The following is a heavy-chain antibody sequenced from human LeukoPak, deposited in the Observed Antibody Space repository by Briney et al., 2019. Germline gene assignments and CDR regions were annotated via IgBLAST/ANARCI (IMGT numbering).Heavy chain of an antibody. D-gene: IGHD2-21*01. CDR2: INHSGST. J-gene: IGHJ4*02. CDR1: GGSLSGYY. V-gene: IGHV4-34*01. Sequence: SETLSLTCAVYGGSLSGYYWSWIRQPPGKGLEWIGEINHSGSTNYNPSLKSRVTISVDTSKNQFSLKLSSVTAADTAVYYCARGLHLFLWWGQGTLVTVSS. CDR3: ARGLHLFLW.